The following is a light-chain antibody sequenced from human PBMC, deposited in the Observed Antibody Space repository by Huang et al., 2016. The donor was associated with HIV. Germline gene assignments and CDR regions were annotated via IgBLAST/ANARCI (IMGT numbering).Light chain of an antibody. CDR3: QHYDDLPPT. CDR2: DAS. V-gene: IGKV1-33*01. Sequence: DIQMTQSPSSLSASVGDRVTITCQASQDISNYLHWFQQKPGKAPKLLIYDASNVETGVPARFNGDGSATDFTLTISSLQPEDVGTYYCQHYDDLPPTFGGGTRVEIK. J-gene: IGKJ4*01. CDR1: QDISNY.